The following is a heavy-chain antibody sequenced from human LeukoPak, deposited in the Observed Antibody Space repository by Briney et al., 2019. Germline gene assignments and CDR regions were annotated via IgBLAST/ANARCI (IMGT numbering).Heavy chain of an antibody. CDR1: GFTFDDYG. D-gene: IGHD3-10*01. J-gene: IGHJ4*02. CDR2: INWNGGST. Sequence: GGSLRLSCAASGFTFDDYGMSWVRQAPGKGLEWVSGINWNGGSTGYADSVKGRFTISRDNAKNSLYLQMNSLRAEDTALYHCARVLKNYYGSGSYYSDYWGQGTLVTVSS. CDR3: ARVLKNYYGSGSYYSDY. V-gene: IGHV3-20*01.